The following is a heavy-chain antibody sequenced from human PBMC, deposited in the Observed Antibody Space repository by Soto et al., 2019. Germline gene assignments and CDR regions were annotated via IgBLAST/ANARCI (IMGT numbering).Heavy chain of an antibody. V-gene: IGHV3-7*01. CDR3: ASAPRSREYDFWSGYYTSYYYYYLDV. Sequence: GGSLRLSCAASGFTFSSYWMSWVRQAPGKGLEWVANIKQDGSEKYYVDSVKGRFTISRDNAKNSLYLQMNSLRAEDTAVYYCASAPRSREYDFWSGYYTSYYYYYLDVWGKGTTVTVSS. CDR1: GFTFSSYW. J-gene: IGHJ6*03. D-gene: IGHD3-3*01. CDR2: IKQDGSEK.